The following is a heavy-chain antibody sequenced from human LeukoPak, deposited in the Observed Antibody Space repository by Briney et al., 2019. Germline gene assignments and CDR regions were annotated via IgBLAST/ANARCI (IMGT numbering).Heavy chain of an antibody. V-gene: IGHV3-74*01. Sequence: VGSLRLSCAASGFTFSSYWMHWVRQAPGKGLVWVSRINSDGSSTSYADSVKGRFTISRDNARNSLYLQMNSLRAEDTAVYYCATDGPKQLTNMDVWGKGTTVTVSS. D-gene: IGHD1-1*01. CDR3: ATDGPKQLTNMDV. CDR2: INSDGSST. CDR1: GFTFSSYW. J-gene: IGHJ6*03.